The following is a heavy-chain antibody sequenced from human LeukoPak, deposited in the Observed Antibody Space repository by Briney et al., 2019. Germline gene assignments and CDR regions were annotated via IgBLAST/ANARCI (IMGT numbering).Heavy chain of an antibody. Sequence: SETLSLTCAVYGGSFSGYYWSWIRQPPGEGLEWIGEINHSGSTNYNPSLKSRVTISVDTSKNQFSLKLSSVTAADTAVYYCARGVGGTVTTTAPFGYWGQGTLVTVSS. CDR2: INHSGST. J-gene: IGHJ4*02. D-gene: IGHD4-17*01. CDR1: GGSFSGYY. CDR3: ARGVGGTVTTTAPFGY. V-gene: IGHV4-34*01.